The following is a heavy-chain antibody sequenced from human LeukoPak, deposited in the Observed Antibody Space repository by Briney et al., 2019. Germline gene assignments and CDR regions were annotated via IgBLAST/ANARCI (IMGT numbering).Heavy chain of an antibody. CDR2: INHSGST. CDR1: GGSFSGYY. CDR3: ARGRLHGGNRFDP. J-gene: IGHJ5*02. Sequence: SETLSLTCAVYGGSFSGYYWSWIRQPPGKGLEWIGEINHSGSTDYNPSLKSRVTISVDTSKNQFSLKLSSVTAADTAVYYCARGRLHGGNRFDPWGQGTLVTVSS. V-gene: IGHV4-34*01. D-gene: IGHD4-23*01.